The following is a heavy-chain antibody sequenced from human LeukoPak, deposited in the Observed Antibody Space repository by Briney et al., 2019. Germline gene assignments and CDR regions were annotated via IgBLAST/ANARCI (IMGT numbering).Heavy chain of an antibody. J-gene: IGHJ3*02. V-gene: IGHV3-30-3*01. CDR3: ARDDTYSSDFDI. Sequence: GVSLRLSCAASGFTFNSYAMHWVRRAPGKGLEGVAVISYDGSNKYYADYVKGRFTISKDNSKNTLYMQMTSLRAEDTAVYYCARDDTYSSDFDIWGQGTMVTVSS. D-gene: IGHD6-19*01. CDR1: GFTFNSYA. CDR2: ISYDGSNK.